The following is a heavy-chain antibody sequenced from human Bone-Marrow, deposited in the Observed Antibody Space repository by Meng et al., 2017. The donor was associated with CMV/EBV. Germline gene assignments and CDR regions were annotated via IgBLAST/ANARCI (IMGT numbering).Heavy chain of an antibody. Sequence: GESLKISCAASGFTVSSNYMSWVRQAPGKGLEWVSVIYSGGSTYYADSVKGRFTISRDNSKNTLYLQMNSLRAEDTAVYYCARVRSSSWYYFDYWGQGTLVTVSS. V-gene: IGHV3-53*01. J-gene: IGHJ4*02. CDR1: GFTVSSNY. CDR2: IYSGGST. D-gene: IGHD6-13*01. CDR3: ARVRSSSWYYFDY.